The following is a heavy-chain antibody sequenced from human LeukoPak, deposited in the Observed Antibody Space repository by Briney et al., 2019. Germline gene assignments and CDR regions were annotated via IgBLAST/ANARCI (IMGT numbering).Heavy chain of an antibody. D-gene: IGHD6-6*01. CDR3: ANADSSSGYAFHF. Sequence: PGGSLRLSCAASDFTFSSYGMHWVRQAPGKGLEWVAFIAYDGYNKYYSDSMKGRFTVSRDNSKNTLFLQMSTLRAEDTAVYFCANADSSSGYAFHFWGQGTMVTVSS. V-gene: IGHV3-30*19. J-gene: IGHJ3*01. CDR1: DFTFSSYG. CDR2: IAYDGYNK.